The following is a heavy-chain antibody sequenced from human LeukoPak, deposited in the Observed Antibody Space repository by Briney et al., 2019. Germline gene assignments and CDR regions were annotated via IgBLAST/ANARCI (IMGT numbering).Heavy chain of an antibody. D-gene: IGHD3-16*01. CDR3: ARERETTSVITGFDF. J-gene: IGHJ4*02. Sequence: PSGTLRLSCIASGFTFSSYSMSWVREAPPQRLKLLSFISGSSSYIYYADSVKGRFTISRDNIKTSLHLQMNSLRVEATAVYYCARERETTSVITGFDFWGQGTLVTVSS. CDR2: ISGSSSYI. V-gene: IGHV3-21*01. CDR1: GFTFSSYS.